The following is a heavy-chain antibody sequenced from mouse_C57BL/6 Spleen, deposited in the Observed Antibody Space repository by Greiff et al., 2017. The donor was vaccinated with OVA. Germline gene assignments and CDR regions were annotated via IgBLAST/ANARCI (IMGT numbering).Heavy chain of an antibody. CDR1: GYTFTSYW. D-gene: IGHD1-1*01. Sequence: QVQLQQPGTELVKPGASVKLSCKASGYTFTSYWMHWVKQRPGQGLEWIGNINPSNGGTNYNEKFKSKATLTVDKSSSTAYMQLSSLTSEDSAVYYCARWGIRVVATPYAMDYWGQGTSVTVSS. J-gene: IGHJ4*01. CDR2: INPSNGGT. V-gene: IGHV1-53*01. CDR3: ARWGIRVVATPYAMDY.